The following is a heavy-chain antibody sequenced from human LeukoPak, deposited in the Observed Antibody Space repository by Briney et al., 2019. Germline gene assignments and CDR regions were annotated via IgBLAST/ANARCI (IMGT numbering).Heavy chain of an antibody. D-gene: IGHD3-22*01. CDR2: IYYSGST. Sequence: PSETLSLTCTVSGGSISSGGYYWSWIRQHPGKGLEWIGYIYYSGSTYYNPSLKSRVTISVDTSKNQFSLKLSSVTAADTAVYYCAGCPGGYSRYYYYYYGMDVWGRGTTVTVSS. V-gene: IGHV4-31*03. CDR3: AGCPGGYSRYYYYYYGMDV. J-gene: IGHJ6*02. CDR1: GGSISSGGYY.